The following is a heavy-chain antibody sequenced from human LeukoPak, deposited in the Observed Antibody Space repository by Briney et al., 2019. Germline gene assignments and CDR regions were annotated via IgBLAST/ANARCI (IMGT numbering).Heavy chain of an antibody. V-gene: IGHV4-34*01. CDR2: INHSGRT. D-gene: IGHD5-12*01. J-gene: IGHJ5*02. Sequence: PSETLSLTCAAYGVSFSGYYWSWLRQPPGKGLEWLGEINHSGRTNYNPSLKSRVTISVDTSKNQFSLKLSSVTAADTAVYYCARDNGVATIIRVPINWFDPWGQGTLVTVSS. CDR3: ARDNGVATIIRVPINWFDP. CDR1: GVSFSGYY.